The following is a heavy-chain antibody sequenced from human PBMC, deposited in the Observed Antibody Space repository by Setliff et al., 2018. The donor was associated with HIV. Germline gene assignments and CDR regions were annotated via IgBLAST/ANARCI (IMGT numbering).Heavy chain of an antibody. CDR3: ARHGDDMGADYFDL. J-gene: IGHJ4*02. CDR2: SHYSGSA. V-gene: IGHV4-59*08. Sequence: PSETLSLTCIVSGGSIGSHYWSWIRQPPGKGLEWIAYSHYSGSADYNPALKSRVTIFVDMSKNQFSLKVASVTAADTAMYYCARHGDDMGADYFDLWGLGILVTVSS. CDR1: GGSIGSHY. D-gene: IGHD1-1*01.